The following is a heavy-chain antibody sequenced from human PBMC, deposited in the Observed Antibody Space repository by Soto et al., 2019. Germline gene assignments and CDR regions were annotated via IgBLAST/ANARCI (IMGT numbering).Heavy chain of an antibody. D-gene: IGHD5-18*01. V-gene: IGHV3-23*01. CDR2: ISGSGGST. J-gene: IGHJ3*02. Sequence: GVPLRLSCAVSGFTFSSHAMRWVRQAPGKGLEWVSAISGSGGSTYYADSVKGRFTISRDNSKNTLYLQMNSLRAEDTAVYYCANLPAMVLPGAFDIWGQGTMVTVSS. CDR1: GFTFSSHA. CDR3: ANLPAMVLPGAFDI.